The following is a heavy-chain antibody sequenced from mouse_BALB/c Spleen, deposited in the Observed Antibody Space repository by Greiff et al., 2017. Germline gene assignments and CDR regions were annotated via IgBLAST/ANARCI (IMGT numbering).Heavy chain of an antibody. D-gene: IGHD1-2*01. CDR2: ISTYYGDA. Sequence: QVQLQQSGAELVRPGVSVKISCKGSGYTFTDYAMHWVKQSHAKSLEWIGVISTYYGDASYNQKFKGKATMTVDKSSSTAYMELARLTSEDSAIYYCARGDTTATSAWFAYWGQGTLVTVSA. CDR1: GYTFTDYA. CDR3: ARGDTTATSAWFAY. V-gene: IGHV1S137*01. J-gene: IGHJ3*01.